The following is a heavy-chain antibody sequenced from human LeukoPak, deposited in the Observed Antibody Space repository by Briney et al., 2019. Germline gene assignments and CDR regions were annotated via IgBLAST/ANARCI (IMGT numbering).Heavy chain of an antibody. CDR2: IYTSGST. Sequence: SETLSLTCTVSGGSISSGSYYWSWIRQPAGKGMEWIGRIYTSGSTNYNPSLKSRVTISVDTSKNQFSLKLSSVTAADTAVYYCARDEVRADYFDYWGQGTLVTVSS. D-gene: IGHD3-10*01. J-gene: IGHJ4*02. CDR3: ARDEVRADYFDY. V-gene: IGHV4-61*02. CDR1: GGSISSGSYY.